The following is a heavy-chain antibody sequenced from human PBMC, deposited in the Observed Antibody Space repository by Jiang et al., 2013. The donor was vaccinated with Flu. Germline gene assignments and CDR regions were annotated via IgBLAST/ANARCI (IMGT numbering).Heavy chain of an antibody. CDR3: ARRGPGGYSYALNYFDY. V-gene: IGHV4-39*01. CDR2: IYYSGST. CDR1: GGSISSSSYY. D-gene: IGHD5-18*01. Sequence: GSGLVKPSETLSLTCTVSGGSISSSSYYWGWIRQPPGKGLEWIGSIYYSGSTYYNPSLKSRVTISVDTSKNQFSLKLSSVTAADTAVYYCARRGPGGYSYALNYFDYWGQGTLVT. J-gene: IGHJ4*02.